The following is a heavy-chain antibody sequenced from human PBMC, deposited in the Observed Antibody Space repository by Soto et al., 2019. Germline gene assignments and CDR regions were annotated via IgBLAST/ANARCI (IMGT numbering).Heavy chain of an antibody. CDR2: ISGSGGGT. V-gene: IGHV3-23*01. D-gene: IGHD2-2*01. J-gene: IGHJ4*02. CDR1: GFTFSSYW. Sequence: GGSLRLSCAASGFTFSSYWMSWVRQAPGKGLEWVSAISGSGGGTYYVDSVKGRFTISRDNPKNTLYLQMNSLRAEDTAVYYCAKEGAEDIVVVPAASFDYWGQGTLVTVSS. CDR3: AKEGAEDIVVVPAASFDY.